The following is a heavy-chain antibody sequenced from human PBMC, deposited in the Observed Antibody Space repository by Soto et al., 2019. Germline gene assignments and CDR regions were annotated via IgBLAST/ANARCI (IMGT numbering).Heavy chain of an antibody. V-gene: IGHV4-31*03. CDR3: ARGLGDILTGQYYFDY. Sequence: SETLSLTCTVSGGSISSGGYYWSWIRQHPGKGLEWIGYIYYSGSTYYNPSLKSRVTISVDTSKNQFSLKLSSVTAADTAVYYCARGLGDILTGQYYFDYWGQGTLVTVSS. CDR1: GGSISSGGYY. J-gene: IGHJ4*02. D-gene: IGHD3-9*01. CDR2: IYYSGST.